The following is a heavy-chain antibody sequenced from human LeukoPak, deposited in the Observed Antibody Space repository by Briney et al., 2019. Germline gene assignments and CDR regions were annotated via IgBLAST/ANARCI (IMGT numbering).Heavy chain of an antibody. CDR3: ARGWKRWPHAPLFDY. D-gene: IGHD1-1*01. CDR2: IYYSGST. Sequence: SETLSLTCTVSGGSISSYYWSWIRQPPGKGLEWIGYIYYSGSTNYNPSLKSRVTISVDTSKNQFSLKLSSVTAADTAVYYCARGWKRWPHAPLFDYWGQGTLVTVSS. V-gene: IGHV4-59*01. J-gene: IGHJ4*02. CDR1: GGSISSYY.